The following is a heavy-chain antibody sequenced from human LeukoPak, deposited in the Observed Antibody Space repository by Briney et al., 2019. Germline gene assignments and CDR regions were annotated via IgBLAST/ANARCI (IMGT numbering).Heavy chain of an antibody. Sequence: PGGSLRLSCAASGFTFDDYAMHWVRQAPGKGLEWGSGISWNSGSIGYADSVKGRFTISRDNAKNSLYLQMNSLRAEDMALYYCAKDIYGLARGGAFDIWGQGTMVTVSS. J-gene: IGHJ3*02. CDR2: ISWNSGSI. CDR1: GFTFDDYA. V-gene: IGHV3-9*03. CDR3: AKDIYGLARGGAFDI. D-gene: IGHD3-10*01.